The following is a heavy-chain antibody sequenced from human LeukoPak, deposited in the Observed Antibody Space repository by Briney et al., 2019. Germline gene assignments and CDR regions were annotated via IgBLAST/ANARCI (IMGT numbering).Heavy chain of an antibody. V-gene: IGHV4-34*01. J-gene: IGHJ5*02. Sequence: SETLSLTCAVYGGSFSGYYWSWIRQPPGKGLEWIGEINHSGSTNYNPSLKSRVPISVDTSKNQFSLKLSSVPAADTAVYYCARNTRPRRYYVNQPSTWFDPWGQGTLVTVSS. CDR2: INHSGST. CDR1: GGSFSGYY. D-gene: IGHD3-9*01. CDR3: ARNTRPRRYYVNQPSTWFDP.